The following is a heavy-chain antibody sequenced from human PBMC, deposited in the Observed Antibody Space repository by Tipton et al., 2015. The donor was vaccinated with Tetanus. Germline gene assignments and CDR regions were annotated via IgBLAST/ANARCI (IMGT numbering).Heavy chain of an antibody. V-gene: IGHV3-23*01. J-gene: IGHJ4*02. CDR1: GFTFSNYA. D-gene: IGHD6-13*01. CDR3: AKPVTSAGTDY. Sequence: SLRLSCAASGFTFSNYAMSWVRQAPGKGLEWVSTVSNTDSSTYYADSVKGRFTISRDNSKNTLSLQMDRLRADDTAVHYCAKPVTSAGTDYWGQGTLVTVS. CDR2: VSNTDSST.